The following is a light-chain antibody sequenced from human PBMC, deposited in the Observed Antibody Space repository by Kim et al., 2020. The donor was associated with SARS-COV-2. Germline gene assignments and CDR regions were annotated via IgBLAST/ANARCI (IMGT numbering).Light chain of an antibody. J-gene: IGLJ2*01. CDR2: GRN. CDR3: QSRDSGGNVV. V-gene: IGLV3-19*01. CDR1: SLRSYY. Sequence: SSKLPQDPAVSVALGQTVRITCQGDSLRSYYATWYQQKPRQAPVLVMYGRNSRPSGVPDRFSGSTSGNTASLTISGAQAEDEADFYCQSRDSGGNVVFGGGTQLTVL.